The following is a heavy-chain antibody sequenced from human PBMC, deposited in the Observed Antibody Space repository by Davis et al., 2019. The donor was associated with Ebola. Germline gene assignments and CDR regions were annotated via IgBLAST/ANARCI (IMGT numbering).Heavy chain of an antibody. Sequence: SCKASGYTFTSYGMHWVRQAPGKGLEWVAVISYDGSNKYYADSVKGRFTISRDNSKNTLYLQMNSLRAEDTAVYYCARDSYSTDWGFDYWGQGTLVTVSS. CDR3: ARDSYSTDWGFDY. V-gene: IGHV3-33*05. CDR1: GYTFTSYG. D-gene: IGHD4-11*01. CDR2: ISYDGSNK. J-gene: IGHJ4*02.